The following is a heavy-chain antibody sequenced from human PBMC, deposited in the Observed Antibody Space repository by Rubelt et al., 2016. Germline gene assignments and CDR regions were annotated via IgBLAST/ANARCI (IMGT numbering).Heavy chain of an antibody. CDR1: GGTFSSYA. V-gene: IGHV1-69*10. Sequence: QVQLVQSGAEVKKPGASVKVSCKASGGTFSSYAISWVRQAPGQGLEWMGGIIPLLGIANYAQKFQGRVRITADKSTSTAYMELSSLRSEDTAVYYCARVSGTTNNWFDPWGQGTLVTVSS. J-gene: IGHJ5*02. CDR2: IIPLLGIA. D-gene: IGHD1-1*01. CDR3: ARVSGTTNNWFDP.